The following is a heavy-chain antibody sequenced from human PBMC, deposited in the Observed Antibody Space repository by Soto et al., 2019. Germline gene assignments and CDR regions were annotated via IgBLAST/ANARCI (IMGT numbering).Heavy chain of an antibody. CDR2: IIPIFGTA. Sequence: QVQLVQSGAEVKKPGSSVKVSCKASGGTFSSYAISWVRQAPGQGLEWMGGIIPIFGTANYAQKFQGRVTITADESTRTAYLELSSLRYEHTAVYYCARVSRYYYGPDTFDIWGQGTMVTVSS. V-gene: IGHV1-69*01. CDR1: GGTFSSYA. D-gene: IGHD3-10*01. CDR3: ARVSRYYYGPDTFDI. J-gene: IGHJ3*02.